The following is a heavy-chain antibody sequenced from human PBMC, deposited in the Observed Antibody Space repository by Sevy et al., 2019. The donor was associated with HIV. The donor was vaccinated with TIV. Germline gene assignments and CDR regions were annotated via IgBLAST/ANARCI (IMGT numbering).Heavy chain of an antibody. V-gene: IGHV1-8*01. CDR2: MNPDIGST. J-gene: IGHJ4*02. D-gene: IGHD3-10*01. CDR1: GYTFNLLD. Sequence: ASVKVSCKASGYTFNLLDINWVRQAPGQRPEWMGWMNPDIGSTGYAQKFQGRVTMTRDTSISTAYMELSSLTSEDTAVYYCARGIQAGVDYWGQGTLVTVSS. CDR3: ARGIQAGVDY.